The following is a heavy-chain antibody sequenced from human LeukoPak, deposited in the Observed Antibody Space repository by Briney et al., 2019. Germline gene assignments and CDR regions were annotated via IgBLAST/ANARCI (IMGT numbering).Heavy chain of an antibody. D-gene: IGHD6-19*01. CDR1: GFSFSSYW. V-gene: IGHV3-33*08. CDR3: ARLIGWSRFDP. Sequence: GGSLRLSCAASGFSFSSYWMHWVRQAPGKGLEWVALIWYDGSKQFYADSVKGRFTISRDNSKNTLHLQMNSLRAEDTAVFYCARLIGWSRFDPWGQGALVTVSS. J-gene: IGHJ5*02. CDR2: IWYDGSKQ.